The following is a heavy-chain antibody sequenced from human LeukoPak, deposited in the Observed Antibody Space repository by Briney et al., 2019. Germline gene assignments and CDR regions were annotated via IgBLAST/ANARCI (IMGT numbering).Heavy chain of an antibody. CDR1: GGTFSSYA. D-gene: IGHD1-14*01. V-gene: IGHV1-69*13. CDR2: IIPPFGTG. Sequence: SVKVSCKASGGTFSSYAISWVRQAPGQGPEWMGGIIPPFGTGKYAQTFQGRVTITADESTLTVYMELNSLTSDDTAVYYCARGGDNLMRYYFDYWGQGTLVTVSS. J-gene: IGHJ4*02. CDR3: ARGGDNLMRYYFDY.